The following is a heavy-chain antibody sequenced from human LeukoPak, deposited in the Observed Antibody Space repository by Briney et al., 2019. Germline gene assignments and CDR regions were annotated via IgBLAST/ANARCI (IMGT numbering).Heavy chain of an antibody. D-gene: IGHD3-10*01. CDR2: IYTSGST. V-gene: IGHV4-4*07. Sequence: PSETLSLTCTVSGGSISSYYWSWIRQPAGKGLEWIGRIYTSGSTNYNPSLKSRVTMSVDTSKNQFSLKLSSVTAADTAVYYCARDADGGLGSQTNWVDPLGQGTLVTVSS. J-gene: IGHJ5*02. CDR1: GGSISSYY. CDR3: ARDADGGLGSQTNWVDP.